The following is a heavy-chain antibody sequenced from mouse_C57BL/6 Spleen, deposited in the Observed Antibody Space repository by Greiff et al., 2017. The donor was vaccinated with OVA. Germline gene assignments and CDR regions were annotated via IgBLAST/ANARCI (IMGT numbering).Heavy chain of an antibody. D-gene: IGHD2-2*01. Sequence: EVQLQQSGAELARPGASVKLSCKASGYSFTDYNMNWVKQSNGKSLEWIGVINPNYGTTSYNQKFKGKATLTVDQSSSTAYMQLNSLTSEDSAVYYCARRMGGYDGVYAMDYWGQGTSVTVSS. J-gene: IGHJ4*01. CDR1: GYSFTDYN. CDR3: ARRMGGYDGVYAMDY. V-gene: IGHV1-39*01. CDR2: INPNYGTT.